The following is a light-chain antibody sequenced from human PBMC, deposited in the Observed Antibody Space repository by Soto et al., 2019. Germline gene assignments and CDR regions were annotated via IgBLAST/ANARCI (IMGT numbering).Light chain of an antibody. V-gene: IGLV2-14*03. J-gene: IGLJ3*02. CDR3: SSHTSSSTLVV. CDR1: SSDVGGYNY. CDR2: DVS. Sequence: QSVLTQPASVSGSPGQSITISCTGTSSDVGGYNYVSWYQQHPGKAPKLMIYDVSVRPSGVSNRFSGSKSGNTASLTISGLQAEDEDDYYCSSHTSSSTLVVFGGGTKLTVL.